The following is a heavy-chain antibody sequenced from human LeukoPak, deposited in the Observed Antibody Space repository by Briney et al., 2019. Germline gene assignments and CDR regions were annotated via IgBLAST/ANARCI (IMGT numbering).Heavy chain of an antibody. D-gene: IGHD3-16*01. V-gene: IGHV3-33*08. J-gene: IGHJ2*01. CDR1: GFTFSSYA. Sequence: PGGSLRLSCAASGFTFSSYAMSWVRQAPGKGLEWLAVIWFDGSNRYYADSVKGRFTISRDNAKNTLYLQMNSLRVEDTAVYYCAREYYDYVYRYFDLWGRGTLVTVSS. CDR3: AREYYDYVYRYFDL. CDR2: IWFDGSNR.